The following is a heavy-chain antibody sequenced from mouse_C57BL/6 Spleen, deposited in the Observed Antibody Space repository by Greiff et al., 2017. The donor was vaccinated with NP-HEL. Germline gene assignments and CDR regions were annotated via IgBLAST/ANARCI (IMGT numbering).Heavy chain of an antibody. CDR3: AREDGYHTTYYAMDY. J-gene: IGHJ4*01. CDR2: ISSGSSTI. Sequence: QLVESGGGLVKPGGSLKLSCAASGFTFSDYGMHWVRQAPEKGLEWVAYISSGSSTIYYADTVKGRFTISRDNAKNTLFLQMTSLRSEDTAMYYCAREDGYHTTYYAMDYWGQGTSVTVSS. CDR1: GFTFSDYG. V-gene: IGHV5-17*01. D-gene: IGHD2-3*01.